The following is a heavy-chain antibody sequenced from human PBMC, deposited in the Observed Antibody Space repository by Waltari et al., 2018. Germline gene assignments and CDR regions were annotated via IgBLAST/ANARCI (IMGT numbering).Heavy chain of an antibody. V-gene: IGHV4-39*07. CDR1: GGSISSSSYY. J-gene: IGHJ4*02. CDR2: IYYSGST. CDR3: ARDKTVTLDY. D-gene: IGHD4-17*01. Sequence: QLQLQESGPGLVKPSETLSRTCTVSGGSISSSSYYWGWIRQPPGKGLEWIGSIYYSGSTYYNPSLKSRVTISVDTSKNQFSLKLSSVTAADTAVYYCARDKTVTLDYWGQGTLVTVSS.